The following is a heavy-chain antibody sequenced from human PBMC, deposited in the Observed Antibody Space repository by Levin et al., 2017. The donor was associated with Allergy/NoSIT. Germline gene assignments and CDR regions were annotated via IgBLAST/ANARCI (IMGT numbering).Heavy chain of an antibody. D-gene: IGHD6-13*01. J-gene: IGHJ3*02. Sequence: SVKVSCKASGGTFSSYAISWVRQAPGQGLEWMGGIIPIFGTANYAQKFQGRVTITADESTSTAYMELSSLRSEDTAVYYCARARESSSWYDGAFDIWGQGTMVTVSS. CDR3: ARARESSSWYDGAFDI. V-gene: IGHV1-69*13. CDR1: GGTFSSYA. CDR2: IIPIFGTA.